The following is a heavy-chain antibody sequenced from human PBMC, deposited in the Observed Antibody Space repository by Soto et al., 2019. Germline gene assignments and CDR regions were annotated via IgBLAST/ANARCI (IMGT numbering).Heavy chain of an antibody. J-gene: IGHJ5*02. CDR2: IYYSGST. D-gene: IGHD5-12*01. V-gene: IGHV4-39*01. CDR3: ARTIMGGSQWFDP. Sequence: PSETLSLTCTVSGGSISSSSYYWGWIRQPPGKGLEWIGSIYYSGSTYYNPSLKSRVTISVDTSKNQFSLKLSSVTAADTAVYYCARTIMGGSQWFDPWGQGTQVTVSS. CDR1: GGSISSSSYY.